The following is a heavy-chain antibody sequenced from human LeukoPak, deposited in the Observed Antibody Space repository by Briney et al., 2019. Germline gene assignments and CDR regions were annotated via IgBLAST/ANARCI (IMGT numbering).Heavy chain of an antibody. D-gene: IGHD6-19*01. CDR1: GFTFSSYS. CDR2: ISSSSGTI. Sequence: PGGSLRLSCATSGFTFSSYSMNWVRQAPGKGLEWVSYISSSSGTIYYADSVKGRFTISRDNSKNTLYLQMNSLRAEDTAVYYCAKDFPIAVAGIGLDYWGQGTLVTVSS. V-gene: IGHV3-48*01. J-gene: IGHJ4*02. CDR3: AKDFPIAVAGIGLDY.